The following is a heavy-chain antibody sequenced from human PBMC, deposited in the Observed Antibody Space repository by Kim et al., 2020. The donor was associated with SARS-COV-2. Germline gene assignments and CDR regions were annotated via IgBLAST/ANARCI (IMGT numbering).Heavy chain of an antibody. Sequence: ASVKVSCKASGYTFTSYAMHWVRQAPGQRLEWMGWINAGNGNTKYSQKFQGRVTITRDTSASTAYMELSSLRSEDTAVYYCARKPLWFGELGSPDAFDIWGQGTMVTVSS. CDR1: GYTFTSYA. CDR3: ARKPLWFGELGSPDAFDI. V-gene: IGHV1-3*01. D-gene: IGHD3-10*01. CDR2: INAGNGNT. J-gene: IGHJ3*02.